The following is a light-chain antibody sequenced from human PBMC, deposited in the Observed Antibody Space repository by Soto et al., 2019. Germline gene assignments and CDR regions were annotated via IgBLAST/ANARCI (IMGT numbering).Light chain of an antibody. CDR1: QSVRSN. J-gene: IGKJ1*01. CDR3: QQYGRT. V-gene: IGKV3-20*01. Sequence: EIVMTQSPATLSVSPGETATLSCRASQSVRSNLAWYQQKPGQAPRLLIYGASSRATGIPDRFSGSGSGTDFTLTISRLEPEDFAVYYCQQYGRTFGQGTKVDI. CDR2: GAS.